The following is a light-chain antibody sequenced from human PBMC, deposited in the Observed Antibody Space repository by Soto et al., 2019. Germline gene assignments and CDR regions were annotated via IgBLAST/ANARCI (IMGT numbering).Light chain of an antibody. J-gene: IGKJ2*01. CDR2: KAS. V-gene: IGKV1-5*03. Sequence: DIQVTQSPSTLSASVGDRVTITCRASQSISTWLAWYQQKPGKAPKLLICKASSIESGVPSRFSGSGSGTEFTLTISSLQPDDFATYYCQQYNGQSYTFGQGTKLEIK. CDR1: QSISTW. CDR3: QQYNGQSYT.